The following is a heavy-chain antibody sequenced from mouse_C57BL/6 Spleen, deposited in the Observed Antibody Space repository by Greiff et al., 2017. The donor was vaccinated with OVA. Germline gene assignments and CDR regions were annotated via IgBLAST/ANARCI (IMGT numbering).Heavy chain of an antibody. V-gene: IGHV1-20*01. CDR3: ASGHYAMDY. CDR1: GYSFTGYF. Sequence: EVMLVESGPELVKPGDSVKISCKASGYSFTGYFMNWVMQSHGKSLEWIGRINPYNGDTFYNQKFKGKATLTVDKSSSTAHMELRSLTSEDSAVYYCASGHYAMDYWGQGTSVTVSS. CDR2: INPYNGDT. J-gene: IGHJ4*01.